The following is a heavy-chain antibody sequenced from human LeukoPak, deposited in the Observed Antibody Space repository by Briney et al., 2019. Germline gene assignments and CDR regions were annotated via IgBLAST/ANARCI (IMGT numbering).Heavy chain of an antibody. CDR3: ARGPYSSGRYCDY. J-gene: IGHJ4*02. Sequence: SETLSLTCAVYGGSFSGYYWSWIRQPPGKGLEWIGEINHSGSTNYNPSLKSRVTISVDTSKNQFSLKLSSVTAADTAVYYCARGPYSSGRYCDYWGQGTLVTVSS. V-gene: IGHV4-34*01. D-gene: IGHD6-19*01. CDR1: GGSFSGYY. CDR2: INHSGST.